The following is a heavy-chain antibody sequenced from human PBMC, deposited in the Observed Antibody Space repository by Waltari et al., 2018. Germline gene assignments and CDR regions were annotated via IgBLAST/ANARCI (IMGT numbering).Heavy chain of an antibody. Sequence: EVQLVESGGGLVQPGGSLRLSCAASGFTFSSFWMSWVRQAQGKGLGWVANIKEDGSGKFYVDSVKGRVTSSRDNAKKSLYRQLNSLRAEDTAVYYCVRDYDSSGYYPFDYWGQGTLVTVSS. CDR2: IKEDGSGK. CDR3: VRDYDSSGYYPFDY. D-gene: IGHD3-22*01. CDR1: GFTFSSFW. J-gene: IGHJ4*02. V-gene: IGHV3-7*01.